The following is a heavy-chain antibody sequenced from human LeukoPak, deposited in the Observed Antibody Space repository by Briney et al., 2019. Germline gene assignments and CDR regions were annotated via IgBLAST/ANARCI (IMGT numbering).Heavy chain of an antibody. V-gene: IGHV4-59*01. D-gene: IGHD6-19*01. CDR1: GDSTNTYF. Sequence: SETLSLTCTLSGDSTNTYFWSWIRQSPGKGLEWIGYIYYTGTTNYNPSLKSRVTISVDTSKNQFSLKVNSVTAADTGVYYCARVPSGGSRYFDYWGQGTLVTVSS. J-gene: IGHJ4*02. CDR3: ARVPSGGSRYFDY. CDR2: IYYTGTT.